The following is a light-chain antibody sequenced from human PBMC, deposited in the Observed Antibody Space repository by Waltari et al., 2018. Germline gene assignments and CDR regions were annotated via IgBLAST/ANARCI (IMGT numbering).Light chain of an antibody. CDR3: QQYDNSPHT. V-gene: IGKV3-20*01. CDR1: QSVCGMY. J-gene: IGKJ1*01. Sequence: IVLTPYTGTLSLSPGEGVTFSCRASQSVCGMYLAWYQPKPGQAPRLLIYGASTRASGIPDRFSGSGSGTDFTLTISRLEPEDFAVYCCQQYDNSPHTFGQGTKLEIK. CDR2: GAS.